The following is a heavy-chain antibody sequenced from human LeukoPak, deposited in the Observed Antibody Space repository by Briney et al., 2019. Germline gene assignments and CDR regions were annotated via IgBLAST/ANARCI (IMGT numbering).Heavy chain of an antibody. CDR3: ARVYYDFWRGYEYDALDS. D-gene: IGHD3-3*01. V-gene: IGHV1-18*01. Sequence: ASVKVSCKASGYTFTSYGISWVRQAPGQGLEWMGWISAYNGNTNYAQKLQGRVTMTTDTSTSTAYMELRSLRSDDTAVYYCARVYYDFWRGYEYDALDSWCQGTMVTVSS. J-gene: IGHJ3*02. CDR1: GYTFTSYG. CDR2: ISAYNGNT.